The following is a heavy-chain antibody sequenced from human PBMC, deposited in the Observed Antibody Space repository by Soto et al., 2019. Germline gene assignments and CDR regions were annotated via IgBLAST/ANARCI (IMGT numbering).Heavy chain of an antibody. D-gene: IGHD3-22*01. V-gene: IGHV3-48*03. J-gene: IGHJ2*01. CDR2: ISSSGSTI. CDR1: GFTFSSYE. Sequence: GSLRLSCAASGFTFSSYEMNWVRQAPGKGLEWVSYISSSGSTIYYADSVKGRFTISRDNAKNSLYLQMNSLRAEDTAVYYCARDQGTYYYDSSGYTPYWYFDLWGRGTLVTVSS. CDR3: ARDQGTYYYDSSGYTPYWYFDL.